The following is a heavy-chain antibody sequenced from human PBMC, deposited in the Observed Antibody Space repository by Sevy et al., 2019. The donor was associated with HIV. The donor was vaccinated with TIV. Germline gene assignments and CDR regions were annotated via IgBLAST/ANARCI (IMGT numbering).Heavy chain of an antibody. Sequence: ASVKVSYKASGYIFTSYDINWVRQATGQGLEWMGWMNPNTDNTGYAQKFQGRVTMTRNTSISTAYMELSSLRSEDTAVYYCARSGDSSGLKTYFDYWGQGTMVTVSS. V-gene: IGHV1-8*01. J-gene: IGHJ4*02. CDR3: ARSGDSSGLKTYFDY. D-gene: IGHD3-22*01. CDR2: MNPNTDNT. CDR1: GYIFTSYD.